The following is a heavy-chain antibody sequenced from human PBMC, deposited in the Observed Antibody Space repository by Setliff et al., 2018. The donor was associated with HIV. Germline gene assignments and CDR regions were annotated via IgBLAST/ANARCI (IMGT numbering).Heavy chain of an antibody. CDR2: SSAYNGNT. D-gene: IGHD3-10*01. CDR1: GYTFTTYG. Sequence: ASVKVSCKASGYTFTTYGINWVRQAPGQGIEWMGWSSAYNGNTNYAQKLQGRVTMTTDTSTSTAYMELRSLRSDDTAVYYCARDRAGDAFDIWGQGTMVTVSS. CDR3: ARDRAGDAFDI. V-gene: IGHV1-18*01. J-gene: IGHJ3*02.